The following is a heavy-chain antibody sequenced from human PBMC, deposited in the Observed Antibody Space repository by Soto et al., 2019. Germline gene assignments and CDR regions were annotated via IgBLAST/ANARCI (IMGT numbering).Heavy chain of an antibody. V-gene: IGHV1-8*01. CDR3: ARGQLAAAGRGVDY. J-gene: IGHJ4*02. CDR2: MNHNSGKT. D-gene: IGHD6-13*01. Sequence: QVQLVQSGAEVKKPGASVKVSCKASGYTFTSYDINWVRQATGQGLEWMGWMNHNSGKTGYAQKFQGRVTMTRNTSISTAYMELSSLRSEDTAVYYCARGQLAAAGRGVDYWGQGTLVTVSS. CDR1: GYTFTSYD.